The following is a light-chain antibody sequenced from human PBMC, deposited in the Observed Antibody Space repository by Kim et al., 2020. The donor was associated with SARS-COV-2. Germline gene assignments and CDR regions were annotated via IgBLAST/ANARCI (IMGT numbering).Light chain of an antibody. V-gene: IGLV3-9*01. Sequence: SVSPGQTARVTCSGDKFGNKYACWYQQKPGQAPVLVIYRDSKRPSGIPERFSGSNSGNTATLTISRAQARDEADYYCQVWDSSTVIFGGGTQLTVL. CDR1: KFGNKY. CDR3: QVWDSSTVI. J-gene: IGLJ2*01. CDR2: RDS.